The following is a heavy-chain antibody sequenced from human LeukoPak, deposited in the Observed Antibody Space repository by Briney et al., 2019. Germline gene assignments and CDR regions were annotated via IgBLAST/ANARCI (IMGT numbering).Heavy chain of an antibody. CDR2: ISGSGGST. Sequence: GGSLRLSCAPSGFTFSSYAMSWVRQAPGKGLEWVSAISGSGGSTYYADSVKGRFTISRDNSKNTLYLQMNSLRAEDTAVYYCAKHGLESAVVAATRYFDLWGRGTLVTVSS. J-gene: IGHJ2*01. V-gene: IGHV3-23*01. D-gene: IGHD2-15*01. CDR1: GFTFSSYA. CDR3: AKHGLESAVVAATRYFDL.